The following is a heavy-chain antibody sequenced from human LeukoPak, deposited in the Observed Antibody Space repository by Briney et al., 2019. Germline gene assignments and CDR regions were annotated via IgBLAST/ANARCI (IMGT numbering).Heavy chain of an antibody. CDR3: ARGYSYGASGFDY. V-gene: IGHV3-11*04. Sequence: GGSLRLSCAASGFTFSDYYMSWIRQAPGKGLEWVSYISTGGGTIYYADFVKGRFTISRDNAKNSLYLQMNSLRAEDTAVYYCARGYSYGASGFDYWGQGTLVTVSS. D-gene: IGHD5-18*01. J-gene: IGHJ4*02. CDR2: ISTGGGTI. CDR1: GFTFSDYY.